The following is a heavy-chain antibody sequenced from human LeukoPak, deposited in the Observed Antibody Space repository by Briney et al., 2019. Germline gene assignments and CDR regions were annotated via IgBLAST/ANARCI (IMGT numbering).Heavy chain of an antibody. CDR1: GFTFSSYV. Sequence: GGSLRHSCAASGFTFSSYVLHWVRQAPGKGLEWVAVISYDGSNKYYADSVKGRFTISRDNSKNSLYLQMNSLRAEDTALYYCARESDSSGYYGYWGQGTLDTVSS. CDR2: ISYDGSNK. CDR3: ARESDSSGYYGY. V-gene: IGHV3-30*04. J-gene: IGHJ4*02. D-gene: IGHD3-22*01.